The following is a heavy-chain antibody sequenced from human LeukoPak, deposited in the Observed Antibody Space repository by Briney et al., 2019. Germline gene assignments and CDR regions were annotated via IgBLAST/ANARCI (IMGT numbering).Heavy chain of an antibody. CDR2: ISYDGSNK. J-gene: IGHJ4*02. CDR3: ASMTTGAEYDY. V-gene: IGHV3-30*03. Sequence: GGSLRLSCTASGFTFSNFWMGWVRQAPGKGLEWVAVISYDGSNKYYADSVKGRFTISRDNSKNTLYLQMNSLRAEDTAVYYCASMTTGAEYDYWGQGTLVTVSS. CDR1: GFTFSNFW. D-gene: IGHD4-17*01.